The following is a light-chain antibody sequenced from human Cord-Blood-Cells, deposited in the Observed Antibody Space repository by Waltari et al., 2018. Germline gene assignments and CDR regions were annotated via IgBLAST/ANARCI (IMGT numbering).Light chain of an antibody. CDR3: SSYTSSSTLV. V-gene: IGLV2-14*01. Sequence: QSALTQPAYVSGSPGQSITISCTGTSSDVGGYHYVSWYQQHPGKAPKLMIYDVSNRPSGVSNRFSGSKSGNTASLTISGLQAEDEADYYCSSYTSSSTLVFGGGTKLTVL. CDR1: SSDVGGYHY. J-gene: IGLJ2*01. CDR2: DVS.